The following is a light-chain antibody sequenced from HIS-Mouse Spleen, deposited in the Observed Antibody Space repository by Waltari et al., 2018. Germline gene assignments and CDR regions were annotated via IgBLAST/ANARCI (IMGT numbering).Light chain of an antibody. CDR2: DDS. J-gene: IGLJ3*02. V-gene: IGLV3-21*02. Sequence: SYVLTQPPSVSVAPGQTARITCGGHNIGSKSVHWYQQKPAQAPVLVVYDDSDRPSGIPERFSGSNSGNTATLTISRVEAGDEADYYCQVWDSSSDHPVFGGGTKLTVL. CDR1: NIGSKS. CDR3: QVWDSSSDHPV.